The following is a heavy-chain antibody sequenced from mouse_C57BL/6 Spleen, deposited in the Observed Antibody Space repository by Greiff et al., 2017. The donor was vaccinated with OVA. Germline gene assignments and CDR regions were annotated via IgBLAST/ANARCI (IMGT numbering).Heavy chain of an antibody. V-gene: IGHV1-62-2*01. CDR2: FYPGSGSI. Sequence: QVQLKESGAELVKPGASVKLSCKASGYTFTEYTIHWVKQRSGQGLEWIGWFYPGSGSIKYNEKFKDKATLTADKSSSTVYMELSRLTSEDSAVYFCARHEDYYGSSYGYFDVWGTGTTVTVSS. J-gene: IGHJ1*03. D-gene: IGHD1-1*01. CDR3: ARHEDYYGSSYGYFDV. CDR1: GYTFTEYT.